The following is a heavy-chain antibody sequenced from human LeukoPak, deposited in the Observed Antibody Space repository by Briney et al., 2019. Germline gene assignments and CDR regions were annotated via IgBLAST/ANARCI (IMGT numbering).Heavy chain of an antibody. Sequence: GASVKVSCKACGYTFTSYGISWVRQAPGQGREWMGWISAYNGNTNYPQELQGRVTMTTDTSTSTAYMELRSLRSDDTAVYYCARDKGSRYYYDSSGYFRGAFDIWGQGTMVTVSS. CDR3: ARDKGSRYYYDSSGYFRGAFDI. CDR1: GYTFTSYG. CDR2: ISAYNGNT. V-gene: IGHV1-18*01. J-gene: IGHJ3*02. D-gene: IGHD3-22*01.